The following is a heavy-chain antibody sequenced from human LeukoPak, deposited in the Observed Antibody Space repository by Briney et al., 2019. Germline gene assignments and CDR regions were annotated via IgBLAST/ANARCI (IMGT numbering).Heavy chain of an antibody. Sequence: PGGSLRLSCAASGFTFSSYAMHWVRQAPGKGLEWVAVISYDGSNKYYADSVKGRFTISRDNSKNTLYLQMNSLRAEDTAVYYCARDTVPAAIQYFQHWGQGTLVTVSS. CDR3: ARDTVPAAIQYFQH. J-gene: IGHJ1*01. CDR1: GFTFSSYA. V-gene: IGHV3-30-3*01. D-gene: IGHD2-2*02. CDR2: ISYDGSNK.